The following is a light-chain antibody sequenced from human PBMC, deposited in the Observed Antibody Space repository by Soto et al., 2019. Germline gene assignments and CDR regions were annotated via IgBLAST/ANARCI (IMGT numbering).Light chain of an antibody. CDR3: QQYNNWPPWT. CDR1: QSVSYN. Sequence: EIVVTQSPATLSVSPGEGATLSCRASQSVSYNVAWYQQRPGQAPRLLIYRASTRAPGIPARFSGTGSGTEFTLTSTRLQSEDVAIYYCQQYNNWPPWTFGPGTKVEIK. CDR2: RAS. V-gene: IGKV3-15*01. J-gene: IGKJ1*01.